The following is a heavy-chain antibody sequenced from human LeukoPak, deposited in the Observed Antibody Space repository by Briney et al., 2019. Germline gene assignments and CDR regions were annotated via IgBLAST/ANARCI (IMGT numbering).Heavy chain of an antibody. D-gene: IGHD3-3*01. CDR1: GFTFSSYG. J-gene: IGHJ4*02. CDR2: ISYDGSNK. Sequence: PGGSLRLSCAASGFTFSSYGMHWVRQAPGKGLEWVAVISYDGSNKYYADSVKGRFTISRDNSKNTLYLQMNSLRAEDTAVYYCAKANVLRFLEWLSPPSYWGQGTLVTVSS. CDR3: AKANVLRFLEWLSPPSY. V-gene: IGHV3-30*18.